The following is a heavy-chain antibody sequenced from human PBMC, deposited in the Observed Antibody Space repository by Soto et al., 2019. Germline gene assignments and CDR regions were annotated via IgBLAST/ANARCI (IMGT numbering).Heavy chain of an antibody. D-gene: IGHD4-4*01. CDR1: GGSISSGGYS. CDR2: IYHSGST. V-gene: IGHV4-30-2*01. CDR3: ARGMTTVTTLDY. J-gene: IGHJ4*02. Sequence: QLQLQESGSGLVKPSQTLFLTCAVSGGSISSGGYSWSWIRQPPGKGLEWIGYIYHSGSTYYNPSLKSRITISIDRSKNQLSLKLSSVTAADTAVYYCARGMTTVTTLDYWGQGTLVTVSS.